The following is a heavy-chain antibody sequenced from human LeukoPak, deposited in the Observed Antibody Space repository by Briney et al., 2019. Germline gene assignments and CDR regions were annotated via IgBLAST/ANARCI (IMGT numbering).Heavy chain of an antibody. CDR1: GGSISDYY. CDR2: LYYSGNT. Sequence: PSETLSLTCTVSGGSISDYYWSWIRQSPVRGLEWIGYLYYSGNTNYNPSLKSRLTISQEMAKNQFSLKLSPVTSADTAVYYFAGGEYEDLVYNSGQGTLVTVSS. J-gene: IGHJ4*02. D-gene: IGHD3-16*01. CDR3: AGGEYEDLVYN. V-gene: IGHV4-59*01.